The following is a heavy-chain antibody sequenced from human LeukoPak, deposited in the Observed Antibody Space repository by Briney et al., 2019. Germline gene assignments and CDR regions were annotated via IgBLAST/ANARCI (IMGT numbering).Heavy chain of an antibody. CDR1: GYTFTGYY. CDR3: ARVLSVHVAVAAPPDY. Sequence: AASVKVSCKASGYTFTGYYMHWVRQAPGQGLEWMGWINPNSGGTNYAQKFQGRVTMTTDTSTSTAYMELRSLRSDDTAVYYCARVLSVHVAVAAPPDYWGQGTLVTVSS. J-gene: IGHJ4*02. D-gene: IGHD6-19*01. CDR2: INPNSGGT. V-gene: IGHV1-2*02.